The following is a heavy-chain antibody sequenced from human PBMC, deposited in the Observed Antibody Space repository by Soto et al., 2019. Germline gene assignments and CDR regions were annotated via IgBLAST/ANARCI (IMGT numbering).Heavy chain of an antibody. J-gene: IGHJ3*02. CDR1: GGTFSSYT. CDR2: IIPILGIA. Sequence: QVQLVQSGAEVKKPGSSVKVSCKASGGTFSSYTISWVRQAPGQGLEWMGRIIPILGIANYAQKFQGRVTITADKSTSTAYMELSSLRSEETAVYYCAVLAVAAPRYDFDIWGQGTMVTVSS. V-gene: IGHV1-69*02. CDR3: AVLAVAAPRYDFDI. D-gene: IGHD6-19*01.